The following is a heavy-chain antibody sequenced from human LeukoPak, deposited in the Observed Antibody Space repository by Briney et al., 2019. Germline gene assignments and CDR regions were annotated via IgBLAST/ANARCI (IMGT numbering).Heavy chain of an antibody. Sequence: SETLSLTCTVSGGSISSYYWSWIRQPPGKGLDWIGYIYYSGSTNYNPSLKSRVTISVDTSKNQFSLKLSSVTAADTAVYYCARQTGITYYYGMDVWGQGTTVTVSS. D-gene: IGHD7-27*01. V-gene: IGHV4-59*08. CDR3: ARQTGITYYYGMDV. J-gene: IGHJ6*02. CDR2: IYYSGST. CDR1: GGSISSYY.